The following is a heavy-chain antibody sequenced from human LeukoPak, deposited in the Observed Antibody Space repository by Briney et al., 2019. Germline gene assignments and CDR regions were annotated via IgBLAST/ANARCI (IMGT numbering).Heavy chain of an antibody. CDR2: INSDGSST. V-gene: IGHV3-74*01. CDR1: GFTFSTYW. CDR3: AKGGCSSTSCYGTYYYYGMDV. J-gene: IGHJ6*02. D-gene: IGHD2-2*01. Sequence: PGGSLRLSCAASGFTFSTYWMHWVRQAPGRGLVWVSRINSDGSSTSYADSVKGRFTISRDNSKNTLYLQMNSLRAEDTAVYYCAKGGCSSTSCYGTYYYYGMDVWGQGTTVTVSS.